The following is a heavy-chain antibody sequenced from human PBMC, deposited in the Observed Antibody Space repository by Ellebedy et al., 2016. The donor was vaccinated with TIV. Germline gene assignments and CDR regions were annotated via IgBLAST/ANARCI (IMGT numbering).Heavy chain of an antibody. CDR3: AQLGTRGY. Sequence: ASVKVSXXASGYTFTGYYIHWVRQAPGQGLEWMGWMNPNSGGTNSTQKFQGRLTMTRDTSINTAYMELRRLTSDDTAVYYCAQLGTRGYWGQGTLVTVSS. D-gene: IGHD7-27*01. J-gene: IGHJ4*02. CDR2: MNPNSGGT. CDR1: GYTFTGYY. V-gene: IGHV1-2*02.